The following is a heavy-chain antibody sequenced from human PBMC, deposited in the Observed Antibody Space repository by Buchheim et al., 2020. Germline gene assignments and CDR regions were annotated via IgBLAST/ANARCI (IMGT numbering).Heavy chain of an antibody. V-gene: IGHV3-48*01. D-gene: IGHD3-9*01. CDR1: GFTFRNSS. CDR2: ISSSSNTI. Sequence: EVQLVESGGGLVQPGGSLRLSCAASGFTFRNSSMNWVRQAPGKGLEWVSYISSSSNTIYYADSVKGRFTISRDNAKNSLYLQMNSLGAEDTAVYYCARVSGDYDILTGYSGYYFDYWGQGTL. J-gene: IGHJ4*02. CDR3: ARVSGDYDILTGYSGYYFDY.